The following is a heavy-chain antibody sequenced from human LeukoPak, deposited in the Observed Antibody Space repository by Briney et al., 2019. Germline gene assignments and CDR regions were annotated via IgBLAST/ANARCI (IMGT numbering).Heavy chain of an antibody. CDR1: GGTFSSYA. V-gene: IGHV1-2*06. J-gene: IGHJ5*02. CDR2: INPNSGGT. CDR3: ARDSSSWYENWFDP. Sequence: ASVKVSCKASGGTFSSYAISWVRQAPGQGLEWMGRINPNSGGTNYAQKFQGRVTMTRDTSISTAYMELSRLRSDDTAVYYCARDSSSWYENWFDPWGQGTLVTVSS. D-gene: IGHD6-13*01.